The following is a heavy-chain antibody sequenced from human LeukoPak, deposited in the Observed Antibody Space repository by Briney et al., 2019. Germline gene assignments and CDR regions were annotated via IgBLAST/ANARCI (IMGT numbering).Heavy chain of an antibody. Sequence: GESLKISCKGSGYSFTSYWIGWVRQMPGKGLGWMGIIYPCDSDTRYSPSFQGQAPTSADKSISTAYLKWRSLKASDTAMYYCATSTVTPPIDYWGQGTLVTVSS. CDR2: IYPCDSDT. V-gene: IGHV5-51*01. D-gene: IGHD1-14*01. CDR3: ATSTVTPPIDY. J-gene: IGHJ4*02. CDR1: GYSFTSYW.